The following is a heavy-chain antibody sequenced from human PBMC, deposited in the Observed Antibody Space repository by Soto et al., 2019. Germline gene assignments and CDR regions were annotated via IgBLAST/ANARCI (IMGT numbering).Heavy chain of an antibody. Sequence: PSETLSLTCAVYGGSFSGYYWSWIRQPPGKGLEWIGEINHSGSTNYNPSLKSRVTISVDTSKNQFSLKLSSVTAADTAVYYCARVGYSYGYYYYGMDVWGQGTTVTVSS. CDR2: INHSGST. CDR1: GGSFSGYY. J-gene: IGHJ6*02. V-gene: IGHV4-34*01. CDR3: ARVGYSYGYYYYGMDV. D-gene: IGHD5-18*01.